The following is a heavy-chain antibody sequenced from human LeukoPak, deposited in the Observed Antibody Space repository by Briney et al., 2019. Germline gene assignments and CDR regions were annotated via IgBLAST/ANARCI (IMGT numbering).Heavy chain of an antibody. J-gene: IGHJ2*01. Sequence: PGGSLRLSCAASGFTFDDYAMHWVRQAPGKSLEWVSGISWNSGSIGYADSVKGRFTISRDNAKNSLYLQMNSLRAEDAALYYCAKAYDSSGYHNWYFDLWGRGTLVTVSS. CDR2: ISWNSGSI. D-gene: IGHD3-22*01. CDR1: GFTFDDYA. CDR3: AKAYDSSGYHNWYFDL. V-gene: IGHV3-9*01.